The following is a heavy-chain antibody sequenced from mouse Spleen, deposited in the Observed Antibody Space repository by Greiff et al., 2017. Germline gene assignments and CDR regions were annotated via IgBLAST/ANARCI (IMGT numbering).Heavy chain of an antibody. V-gene: IGHV10-1*01. Sequence: DVKLVESGGGLVQPKGSLKLSCAASGFSFNTYAMNWVRQAPGKGLEWVARIRSKSNNYATYYADSVKDRFTISRDDSESMLYLQMNNLKTEDTAMYYCVRHHYYDAMDYWGQGTSVTVSS. CDR2: IRSKSNNYAT. CDR1: GFSFNTYA. CDR3: VRHHYYDAMDY. D-gene: IGHD1-2*01. J-gene: IGHJ4*01.